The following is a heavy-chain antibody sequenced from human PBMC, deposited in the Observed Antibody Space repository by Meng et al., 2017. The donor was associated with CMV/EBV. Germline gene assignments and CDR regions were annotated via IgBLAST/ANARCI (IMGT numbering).Heavy chain of an antibody. CDR3: AREIPQAWAS. D-gene: IGHD2-21*01. Sequence: VESGGGLVQPGGSLRLSCTASGFSVSSNYMSWVRQAPGKGLEWISIIYGSGNTYYGDSVKGRFTISRDNFRNTLYLQVNSLRAEDTAVYYCAREIPQAWASWGQGTLVTVSS. J-gene: IGHJ5*02. CDR2: IYGSGNT. CDR1: GFSVSSNY. V-gene: IGHV3-66*01.